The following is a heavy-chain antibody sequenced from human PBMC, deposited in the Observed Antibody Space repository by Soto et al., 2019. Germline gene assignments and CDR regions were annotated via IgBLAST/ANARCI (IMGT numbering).Heavy chain of an antibody. CDR2: INHSGST. Sequence: SETLSLTCAVYGGSFSGYYWSWIRQPPGKGLEWIGEINHSGSTNYNPSLKSRVTISVDTSKNQFSLKLSSVTAADTAVYYCARSLFMVRGVKNWFDPWGQGTLVTVSS. CDR3: ARSLFMVRGVKNWFDP. CDR1: GGSFSGYY. V-gene: IGHV4-34*01. D-gene: IGHD3-10*01. J-gene: IGHJ5*02.